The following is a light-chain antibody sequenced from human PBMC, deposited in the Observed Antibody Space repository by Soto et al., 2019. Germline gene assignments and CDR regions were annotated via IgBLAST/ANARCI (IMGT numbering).Light chain of an antibody. CDR1: SSDVGGYNY. CDR2: EVT. Sequence: QSVLTQPASVSGSPGQSITISCTGTSSDVGGYNYVSWYQQHPGKVPKLLIYEVTKRPPGVPDRFSGSKSGNTASLIVSGLQAEDEADYYCSSFAGAPVVFGGGTKVTVL. J-gene: IGLJ2*01. CDR3: SSFAGAPVV. V-gene: IGLV2-8*01.